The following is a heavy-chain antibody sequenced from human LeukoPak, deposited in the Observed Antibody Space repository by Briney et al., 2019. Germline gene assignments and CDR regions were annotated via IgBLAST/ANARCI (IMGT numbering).Heavy chain of an antibody. Sequence: SETLSLTCTVSGDFITAYYWSWIRQPPGKGLEWIGYVYYSGSTEYNPSLRSRVTISLEMSKHQFSLNLTSVTAADTAVYYCATNTGTVFDYWGQGALVTVSS. CDR2: VYYSGST. J-gene: IGHJ4*02. CDR3: ATNTGTVFDY. D-gene: IGHD7-27*01. V-gene: IGHV4-59*01. CDR1: GDFITAYY.